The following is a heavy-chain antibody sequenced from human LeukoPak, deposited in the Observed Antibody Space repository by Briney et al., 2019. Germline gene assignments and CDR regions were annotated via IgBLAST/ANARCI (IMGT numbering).Heavy chain of an antibody. Sequence: SETLSLTCAVSGYSITAYYWSWVRQPPGKGLERIGYIHYTGRTNSNPSLESRANMSVATSNNQFSLRLSSVTASDTAVYYCVRDRWFDIWGQGIPVTVSS. J-gene: IGHJ5*02. CDR3: VRDRWFDI. CDR1: GYSITAYY. V-gene: IGHV4-59*01. CDR2: IHYTGRT.